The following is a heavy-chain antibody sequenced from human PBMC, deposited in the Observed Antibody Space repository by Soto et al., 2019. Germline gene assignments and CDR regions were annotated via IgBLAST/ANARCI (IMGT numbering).Heavy chain of an antibody. V-gene: IGHV4-39*01. D-gene: IGHD3-9*01. CDR3: ARRESYDILTGYYHFDY. CDR2: IYYSGST. J-gene: IGHJ4*02. CDR1: GGSISSSSYY. Sequence: KPSETLSLTCSVSGGSISSSSYYWGWIRHPPGKGLEWIGNIYYSGSTYYNPSLKSRVTISVDTSKNQFSLKLSSVTAADTAVYYCARRESYDILTGYYHFDYWGQGTLVTVSS.